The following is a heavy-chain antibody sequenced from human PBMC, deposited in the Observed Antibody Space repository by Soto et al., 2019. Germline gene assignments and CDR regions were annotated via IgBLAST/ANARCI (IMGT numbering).Heavy chain of an antibody. CDR3: ARGQGGYTRGSWSYYYYGMDV. CDR1: GGSFSGYY. V-gene: IGHV4-34*01. D-gene: IGHD6-13*01. CDR2: INHSGST. Sequence: SEILSLTCAVYGGSFSGYYWSWIRQPPGKGLEWTGEINHSGSTNYNPSLKSRVTISVDTSKNQFSLKLSSVTAADTAVYYCARGQGGYTRGSWSYYYYGMDVWGQGTTVTVSS. J-gene: IGHJ6*02.